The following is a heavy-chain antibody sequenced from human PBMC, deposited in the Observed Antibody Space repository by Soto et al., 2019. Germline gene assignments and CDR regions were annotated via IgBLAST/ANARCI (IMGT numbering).Heavy chain of an antibody. V-gene: IGHV3-23*01. D-gene: IGHD2-8*01. Sequence: ESGGGLVQPGGSLRLACAASGFTFNNYAMNWVRQAPGRGLEWVSIISPNGDSTYYADSVKGRFTISRDNSQNTVFLQMNSLRAEDTAIYFSAKVRLTDYLRYAPHLWGQGTLVTVSS. J-gene: IGHJ3*01. CDR1: GFTFNNYA. CDR2: ISPNGDST. CDR3: AKVRLTDYLRYAPHL.